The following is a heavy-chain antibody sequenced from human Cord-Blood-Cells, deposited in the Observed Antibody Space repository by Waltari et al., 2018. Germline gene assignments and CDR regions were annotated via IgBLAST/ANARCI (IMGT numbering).Heavy chain of an antibody. CDR3: ARRDGSGSYYYFDY. V-gene: IGHV1-69*01. J-gene: IGHJ4*02. Sequence: QVQLVQSGAEVKKPGSSVKVSCKASGGTFSSYATSWVRQAPGQGLEWMGGISPIFGTANYAQKFQGRVTITADESTSTAYMELSSLRSEDTAVYYCARRDGSGSYYYFDYWGQGTLVTVSS. D-gene: IGHD3-10*01. CDR1: GGTFSSYA. CDR2: ISPIFGTA.